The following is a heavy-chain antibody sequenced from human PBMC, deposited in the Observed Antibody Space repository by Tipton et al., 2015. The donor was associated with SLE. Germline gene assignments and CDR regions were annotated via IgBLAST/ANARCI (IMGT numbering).Heavy chain of an antibody. Sequence: TLSLTCTISGGSISTYHWSWLRQSPGKGLEWIGYIHHSGSINYNPSLRSRVTISVDTSKNQFSLKLSSVTAADTAVYYCARVPFYYYYYMDVWGKGTTVTVSS. CDR3: ARVPFYYYYYMDV. CDR2: IHHSGSI. CDR1: GGSISTYH. V-gene: IGHV4-59*01. J-gene: IGHJ6*03.